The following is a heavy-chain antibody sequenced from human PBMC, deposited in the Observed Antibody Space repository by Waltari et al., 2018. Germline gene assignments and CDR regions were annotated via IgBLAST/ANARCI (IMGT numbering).Heavy chain of an antibody. CDR2: INHSGRT. Sequence: QVQLQQWGAGLLKPSETLSLTCAVYGGSFSGYYWSWIRPPPGKGLGWFGEINHSGRTNSTPSLKIRVTISVDTSKNQFSLKLSSVTAADTAVYYCARERRYFDWLTKAYYFDYWGQGTLVTVSS. J-gene: IGHJ4*02. D-gene: IGHD3-9*01. CDR1: GGSFSGYY. V-gene: IGHV4-34*01. CDR3: ARERRYFDWLTKAYYFDY.